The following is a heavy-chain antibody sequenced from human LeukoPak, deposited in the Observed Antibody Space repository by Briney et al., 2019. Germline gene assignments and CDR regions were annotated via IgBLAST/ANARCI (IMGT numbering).Heavy chain of an antibody. J-gene: IGHJ4*02. CDR1: GYAFTRHY. V-gene: IGHV1-46*01. CDR3: AREPARGSDY. CDR2: INPSGSST. Sequence: ASVKVSCKASGYAFTRHYMHWVRQAPGQGLEWMGLINPSGSSTIYAQKFQGRVTMTRDMSTSTDYMELSSLRSDDTAVYYCAREPARGSDYWGQGTLVTVSS. D-gene: IGHD3-10*01.